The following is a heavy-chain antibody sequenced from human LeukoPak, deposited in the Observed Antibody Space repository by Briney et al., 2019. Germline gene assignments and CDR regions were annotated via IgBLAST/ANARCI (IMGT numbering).Heavy chain of an antibody. Sequence: ASVKVPCKASGYTFTGYYMHWVRQAPGQGLEWMGRINPNSGGTNYAQKFQGRVTMTRDTSISTAYMELSRLRSDDTAVYYCAEDIIDYYDSSGFSPRWGQGTLVTVSS. CDR1: GYTFTGYY. CDR2: INPNSGGT. V-gene: IGHV1-2*06. D-gene: IGHD3-22*01. CDR3: AEDIIDYYDSSGFSPR. J-gene: IGHJ4*02.